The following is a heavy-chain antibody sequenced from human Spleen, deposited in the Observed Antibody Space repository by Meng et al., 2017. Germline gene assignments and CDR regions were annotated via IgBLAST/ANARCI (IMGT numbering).Heavy chain of an antibody. CDR2: ISYDGSNE. Sequence: GESLKISCAASGLTFSSYAMHWVRQAPGKGLEWVAVISYDGSNECYADSVKGRFTISRDNSKNTLYLQMNSLRAEDTAVYYCARDGGRGGNYYYYDMDVWGQGTTVTVSS. J-gene: IGHJ6*02. D-gene: IGHD3-3*01. V-gene: IGHV3-30*04. CDR3: ARDGGRGGNYYYYDMDV. CDR1: GLTFSSYA.